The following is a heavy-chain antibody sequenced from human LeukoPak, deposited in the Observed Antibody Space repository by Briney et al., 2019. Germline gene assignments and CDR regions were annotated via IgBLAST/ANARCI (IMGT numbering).Heavy chain of an antibody. D-gene: IGHD3-22*01. Sequence: GGSLRLSCAVSGITLSNYGMSWVRQAPGKGLEWVAGISDSGGRTNYADSVKGRFTISRDNSKNILYLQMNSLRAEDTAVYFCAKRGVVIRVIRVGVPKEAYYFDSWGQGGLVSVS. J-gene: IGHJ4*02. V-gene: IGHV3-23*01. CDR3: AKRGVVIRVIRVGVPKEAYYFDS. CDR2: ISDSGGRT. CDR1: GITLSNYG.